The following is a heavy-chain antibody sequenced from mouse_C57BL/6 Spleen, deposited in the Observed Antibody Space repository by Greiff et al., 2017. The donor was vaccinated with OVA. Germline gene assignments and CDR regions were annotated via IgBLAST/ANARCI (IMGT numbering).Heavy chain of an antibody. CDR2: ISSGSSTI. Sequence: DVMLVESGGGLVKPGGSLKLSCAASGFTFSDYGMHWVRQAPEKGLEWVAYISSGSSTIYYADTVKGRFTISRDNAKNTLFLQMTSLRSEDTAMYYCARDGYYEGDYFDYWGQGTTLTVSS. J-gene: IGHJ2*01. D-gene: IGHD2-3*01. CDR3: ARDGYYEGDYFDY. CDR1: GFTFSDYG. V-gene: IGHV5-17*01.